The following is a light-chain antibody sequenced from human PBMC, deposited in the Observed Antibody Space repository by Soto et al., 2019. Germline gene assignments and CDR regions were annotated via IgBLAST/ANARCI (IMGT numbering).Light chain of an antibody. CDR3: NSYSSSTTLYL. CDR2: DVS. V-gene: IGLV2-14*01. Sequence: QSVLTQPASVSGSPGQSITISCTGPSTDVGGYNYVSWYQQHPGKAPKLMSSDVSNRPSGVSIRFSGSKSGNTASLTISGLQAEDEADYYCNSYSSSTTLYLFGTGTKVTVL. J-gene: IGLJ1*01. CDR1: STDVGGYNY.